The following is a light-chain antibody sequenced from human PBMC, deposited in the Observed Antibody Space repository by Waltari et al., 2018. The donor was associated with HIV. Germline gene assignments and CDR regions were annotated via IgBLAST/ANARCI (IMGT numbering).Light chain of an antibody. J-gene: IGKJ1*01. CDR3: QQGYAAPRT. Sequence: IQMTPAPSSLSSRVGDRVPIACRASQSISSYLNWYQVKPCEAPKLLIHASSTLHTGVPSRFSGSGSGTLFTLTTRAIQAEDVATYFCQQGYAAPRTFGQGT. CDR2: ASS. CDR1: QSISSY. V-gene: IGKV1-39*01.